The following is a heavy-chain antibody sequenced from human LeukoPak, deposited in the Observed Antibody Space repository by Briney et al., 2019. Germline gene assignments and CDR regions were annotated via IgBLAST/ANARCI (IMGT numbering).Heavy chain of an antibody. J-gene: IGHJ4*02. V-gene: IGHV4-38-2*01. CDR2: MYYRGSV. CDR1: GYSISSGYY. CDR3: AGGISALDF. Sequence: SETLSLTCAVSGYSISSGYYWGWIRQPPGKGLEWIATMYYRGSVYYNPSLKSRVTISVDTSKNQLSLKLSSVTAADTAVYFCAGGISALDFWGQGTLVTVSS. D-gene: IGHD1-20*01.